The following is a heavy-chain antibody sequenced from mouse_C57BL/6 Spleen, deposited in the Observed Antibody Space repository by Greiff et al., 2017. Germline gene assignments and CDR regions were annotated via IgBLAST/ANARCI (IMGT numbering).Heavy chain of an antibody. J-gene: IGHJ3*01. CDR2: INPSSGYT. CDR3: ARSDGRGAWFAY. V-gene: IGHV1-4*01. CDR1: GYTFTSYT. Sequence: VQLQQSGAELARPGASVTMSCKASGYTFTSYTLHWVKQRPGQGLEWIGYINPSSGYTKYNQKFKDKATLTADTSSSPVYMQLSRLTSEDSAVYYCARSDGRGAWFAYWGQGTLVTVSA. D-gene: IGHD1-1*01.